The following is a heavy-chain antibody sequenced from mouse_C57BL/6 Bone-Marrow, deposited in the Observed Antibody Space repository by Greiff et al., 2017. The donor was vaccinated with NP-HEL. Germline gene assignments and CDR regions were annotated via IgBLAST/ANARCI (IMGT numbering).Heavy chain of an antibody. CDR2: ISYDGSN. J-gene: IGHJ2*01. CDR1: GYSITSGYY. V-gene: IGHV3-6*01. CDR3: ARAPPFITTVVATDY. Sequence: VQLQQSGPGLVKPSQSLSLTCSVTGYSITSGYYWNWIRQFPGNKLEWMGYISYDGSNNYNPSLKNRISITRDTSKNQCFLKLNSVTTEDTATYYCARAPPFITTVVATDYWGQGTTLTVSS. D-gene: IGHD1-1*01.